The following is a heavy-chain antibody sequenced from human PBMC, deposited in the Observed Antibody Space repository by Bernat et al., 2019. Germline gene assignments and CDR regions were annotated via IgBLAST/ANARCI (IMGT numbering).Heavy chain of an antibody. J-gene: IGHJ5*02. CDR2: IKTKTHGGTT. V-gene: IGHV3-15*01. CDR1: GFTFSSYD. CDR3: VCCTGSS. D-gene: IGHD2-8*02. Sequence: EVQVVESGGGLVQPGGSLRLSCEASGFTFSSYDLSWVRQAPGKGLEWVGRIKTKTHGGTTAYAAGVNGRFTISRDDSKNTLYLEMSSLKTEDTAIYYCVCCTGSSWGQGTLVTVSS.